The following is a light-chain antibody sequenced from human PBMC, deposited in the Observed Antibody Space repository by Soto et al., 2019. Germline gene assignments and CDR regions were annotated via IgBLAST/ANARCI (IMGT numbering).Light chain of an antibody. V-gene: IGLV2-14*01. Sequence: QSVLTQPASVSGSPGQSITISCTGTSSDVGGYNYVSWYQQHPGKAPKLMIYDVSNRPSGVSNRFSGSKSDNTPSLAISGLQADDEADYYCSSYTSTSAVVLGAGTKLTVL. CDR2: DVS. CDR1: SSDVGGYNY. CDR3: SSYTSTSAVV. J-gene: IGLJ2*01.